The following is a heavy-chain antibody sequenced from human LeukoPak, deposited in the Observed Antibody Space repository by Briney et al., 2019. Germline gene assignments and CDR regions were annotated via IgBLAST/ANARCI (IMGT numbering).Heavy chain of an antibody. CDR3: AKVRTNWNNADFDY. Sequence: PGGSLRLSCAASGFTFSSYGMHWVRQAPGKGLEWVAFIRYDGSNKYYADSVKGRFTISRDNSKNTLYLQMNSLRAEDTAVYYCAKVRTNWNNADFDYWGQGTLVTVSS. V-gene: IGHV3-30*02. CDR1: GFTFSSYG. CDR2: IRYDGSNK. J-gene: IGHJ4*02. D-gene: IGHD1/OR15-1a*01.